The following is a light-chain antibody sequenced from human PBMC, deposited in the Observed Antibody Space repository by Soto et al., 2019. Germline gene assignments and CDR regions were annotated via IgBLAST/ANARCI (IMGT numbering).Light chain of an antibody. CDR2: GAS. Sequence: DIVLTQSPGTLSLSPGERATLSCRASQSVSSSYLAWYQQKPGQAPRLLISGASSRATGVPDRFSGSGSGAAFTLSVSRLEPEDSAVYYCQPYGSAAPIFGGGTKVEIK. CDR3: QPYGSAAPI. V-gene: IGKV3-20*01. J-gene: IGKJ4*01. CDR1: QSVSSSY.